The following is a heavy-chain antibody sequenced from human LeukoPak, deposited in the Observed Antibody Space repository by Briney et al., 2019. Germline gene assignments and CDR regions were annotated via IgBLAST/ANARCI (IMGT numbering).Heavy chain of an antibody. CDR1: GGSISSGGYY. CDR2: IYYSGST. CDR3: ARAEAVNTISYFDY. Sequence: PSQTLSLTCTVSGGSISSGGYYWSWIRQHPGKGLEWIGYIYYSGSTYYNPSLKSRVTILVDTSKNQFSLKLSSVTAADTAVYYCARAEAVNTISYFDYWGQGTLVTVSS. D-gene: IGHD3-10*01. J-gene: IGHJ4*02. V-gene: IGHV4-31*03.